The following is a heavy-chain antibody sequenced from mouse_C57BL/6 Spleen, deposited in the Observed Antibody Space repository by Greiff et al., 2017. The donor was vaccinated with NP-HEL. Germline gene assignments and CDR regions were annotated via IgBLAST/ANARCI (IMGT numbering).Heavy chain of an antibody. Sequence: VMLVESGAELVKPGASVKISCKASGYAFSSYWMNWVKQRPGKGLEWIGQIYPGDGDTNYNGKFKGKATLTADKSSSTAYMQLSSLTSEDSAVYFCARRGITTDFDVWGTGATVTVAS. V-gene: IGHV1-80*01. J-gene: IGHJ1*03. CDR3: ARRGITTDFDV. CDR1: GYAFSSYW. D-gene: IGHD1-1*01. CDR2: IYPGDGDT.